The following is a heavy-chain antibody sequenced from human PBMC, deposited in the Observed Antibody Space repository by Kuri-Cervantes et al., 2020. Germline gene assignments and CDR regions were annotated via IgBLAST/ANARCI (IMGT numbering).Heavy chain of an antibody. CDR3: ASLGPGYNSSWSY. J-gene: IGHJ4*02. D-gene: IGHD6-19*01. Sequence: GESLKISCAASGFTFDDYGMAWVRQVPGKGLEWISGINWNGDITGYADSVKGRFTISRDNAKKFLYLRTNSLRVEDTALYYCASLGPGYNSSWSYWGQGTLVTVSS. CDR2: INWNGDIT. V-gene: IGHV3-20*04. CDR1: GFTFDDYG.